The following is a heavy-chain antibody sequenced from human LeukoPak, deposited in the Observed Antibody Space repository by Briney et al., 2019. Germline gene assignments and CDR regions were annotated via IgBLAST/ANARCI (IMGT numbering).Heavy chain of an antibody. D-gene: IGHD6-19*01. CDR3: ARQRQWLAGRASYYYGMDV. J-gene: IGHJ6*02. V-gene: IGHV3-33*01. CDR1: GFSLSSYG. Sequence: GKSRRLSWAPSGFSLSSYGIHWVRQTDGGGREWVAFIWFDGINLYYADSVKGRFIVSRDNSRNTLYLQMDSLRAADTAVYCCARQRQWLAGRASYYYGMDVWGQGTTVTVSS. CDR2: IWFDGINL.